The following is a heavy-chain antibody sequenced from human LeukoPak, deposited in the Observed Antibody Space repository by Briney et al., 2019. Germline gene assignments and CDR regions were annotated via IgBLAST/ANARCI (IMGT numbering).Heavy chain of an antibody. V-gene: IGHV3-13*01. Sequence: GGSLRLSCAASGFTFSSYDMHWVRQATGKGLEWVSAIGTAGDTYYPGSVKGRFTTSRENAKNSLYLQMNSLRAGDTAVYYCARYGSGSPNWYFDLWGRGTLVTVSS. CDR2: IGTAGDT. D-gene: IGHD1-26*01. CDR1: GFTFSSYD. J-gene: IGHJ2*01. CDR3: ARYGSGSPNWYFDL.